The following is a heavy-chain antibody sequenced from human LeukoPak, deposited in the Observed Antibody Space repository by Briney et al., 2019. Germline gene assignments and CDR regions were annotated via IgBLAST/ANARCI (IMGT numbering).Heavy chain of an antibody. V-gene: IGHV3-30*03. CDR3: ARDVSAVMVRGVIKSYFDY. CDR2: ISYDGSNK. CDR1: GFTFSSYG. Sequence: GRSLRLSSAASGFTFSSYGMHWVRQAPGKGLEWVAVISYDGSNKYYADSVKGRFTISRDNSKNTLYLQMNSLRAEDTAVYYCARDVSAVMVRGVIKSYFDYWGQGTLVTVSS. J-gene: IGHJ4*02. D-gene: IGHD3-10*01.